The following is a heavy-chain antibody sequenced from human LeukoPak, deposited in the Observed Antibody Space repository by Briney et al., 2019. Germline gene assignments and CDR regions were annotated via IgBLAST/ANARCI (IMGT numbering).Heavy chain of an antibody. V-gene: IGHV3-30*02. Sequence: GGSLRLSCAASGFTFSSYGMHWVRQAPGKGLEWVAFIRYDGSNKYYADSVKSRFTIPRDDSKNTLYLQMNGLRPEDTAVFYCAKGLYTAVADYWGQGTLVTVSS. CDR3: AKGLYTAVADY. D-gene: IGHD6-19*01. CDR1: GFTFSSYG. J-gene: IGHJ4*02. CDR2: IRYDGSNK.